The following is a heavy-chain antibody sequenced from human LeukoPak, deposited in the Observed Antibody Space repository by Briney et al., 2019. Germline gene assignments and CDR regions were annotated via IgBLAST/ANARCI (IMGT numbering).Heavy chain of an antibody. Sequence: GGSLRLSCAASGFTFSSYSMNWVRQAPGKGLEWVSSISSSSSYIYYADSVKGRFTISRDNAKNSLYLQMNSLRAEDTVVYYCARAYSSGWHPYFHFDYWGQGTLVTVSS. D-gene: IGHD6-19*01. CDR2: ISSSSSYI. CDR3: ARAYSSGWHPYFHFDY. V-gene: IGHV3-21*01. CDR1: GFTFSSYS. J-gene: IGHJ4*02.